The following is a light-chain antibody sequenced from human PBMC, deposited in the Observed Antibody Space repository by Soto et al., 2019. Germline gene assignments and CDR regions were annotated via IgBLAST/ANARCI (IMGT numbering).Light chain of an antibody. CDR2: GAS. Sequence: EVVLAQSPGTLSLSPGESATLSCRASQSVSSSHLAWYQQKPGQAPRLLIYGASSRATGIPDRFSGSGSGTDFTLTISRLEPEDFAVYYCQRYGSFGQGTKV. CDR3: QRYGS. V-gene: IGKV3-20*01. CDR1: QSVSSSH. J-gene: IGKJ1*01.